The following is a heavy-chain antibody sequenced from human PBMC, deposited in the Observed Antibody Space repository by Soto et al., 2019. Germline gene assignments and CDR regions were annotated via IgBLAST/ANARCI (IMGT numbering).Heavy chain of an antibody. CDR3: ARHARPDLVVGYFDY. CDR2: INPNSGGT. D-gene: IGHD6-6*01. J-gene: IGHJ4*02. Sequence: ASVKGSCKASGYTFTGYYMHWVRQAPGQGLGWMGWINPNSGGTNYAQKFQGWVTMTRDTSISTAYMELSRLRSDDTAVYYCARHARPDLVVGYFDYWGQGTLVTVSS. V-gene: IGHV1-2*04. CDR1: GYTFTGYY.